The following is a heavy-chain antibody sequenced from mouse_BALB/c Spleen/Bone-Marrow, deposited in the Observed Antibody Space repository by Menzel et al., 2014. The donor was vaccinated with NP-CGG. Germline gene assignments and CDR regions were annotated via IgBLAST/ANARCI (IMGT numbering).Heavy chain of an antibody. CDR3: TRKVYYGNPLDY. Sequence: EVQLQQSGIVLARPGASVKMSCKASGYSFTSYWMHWVKQRPGQGLEWIGAIYPGNSDTSYNQKFKGKAKLTAVTSATTAYMELSSLTNEDSAVYFCTRKVYYGNPLDYWGQGTTLTVSS. CDR2: IYPGNSDT. J-gene: IGHJ2*01. CDR1: GYSFTSYW. V-gene: IGHV1-5*01. D-gene: IGHD2-1*01.